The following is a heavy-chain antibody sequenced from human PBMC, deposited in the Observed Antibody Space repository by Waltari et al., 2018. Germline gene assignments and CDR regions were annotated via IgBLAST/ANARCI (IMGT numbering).Heavy chain of an antibody. D-gene: IGHD3-3*01. CDR1: GGSISNYY. Sequence: QVQLQESGPGLVKPSETLSLTCSVCGGSISNYYWNWIRQTPGKGLEWIGYISSSGQTNYNPSLKSRVSVSLDTSKTRFSLRLSSVTAADTAVYYCARATYYDFSSGYSFDNWGQGTLVTVSS. CDR3: ARATYYDFSSGYSFDN. CDR2: ISSSGQT. J-gene: IGHJ4*02. V-gene: IGHV4-59*01.